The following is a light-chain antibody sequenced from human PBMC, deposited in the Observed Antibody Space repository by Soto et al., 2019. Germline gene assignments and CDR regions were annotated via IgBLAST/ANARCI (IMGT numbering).Light chain of an antibody. V-gene: IGLV2-11*01. J-gene: IGLJ1*01. CDR3: CSYAGNYISV. CDR1: SSNVGDYNY. CDR2: DVT. Sequence: QSALTQPRAVSVSPGQSVTISCTGTSSNVGDYNYVSWYQQHPGKAPKVMIYDVTKRPAGVPDRFSGSKSGNSASLTISGLQAEDDADYYCCSYAGNYISVFGTGTKLTVL.